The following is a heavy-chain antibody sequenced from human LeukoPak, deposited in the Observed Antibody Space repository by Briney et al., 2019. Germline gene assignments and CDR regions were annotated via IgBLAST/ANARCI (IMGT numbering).Heavy chain of an antibody. V-gene: IGHV3-48*03. D-gene: IGHD3-10*01. Sequence: SLRLSCAASGFTFSSYEMNSVRQAPGKGLEWVSYISSSGSTIYYADSVKGRFTISRDNSKNTLYLQMNSLRAEDTAVYYCAKSGRGGYYMWDYWGQGTLVTVSS. CDR2: ISSSGSTI. J-gene: IGHJ4*02. CDR3: AKSGRGGYYMWDY. CDR1: GFTFSSYE.